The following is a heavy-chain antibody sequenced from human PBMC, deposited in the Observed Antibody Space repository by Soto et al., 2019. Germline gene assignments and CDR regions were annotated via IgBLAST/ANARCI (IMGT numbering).Heavy chain of an antibody. J-gene: IGHJ4*02. CDR1: GGTFSSYA. D-gene: IGHD3-22*01. CDR3: AREPYYYDSSGYYYVPYYFDY. Sequence: AASVKVSCKASGGTFSSYAISWVRQAPGQGLELMGGIIPIFGTANYAQKFQGRVTITADESTSTAYMELSSLRSGDTAVYYCAREPYYYDSSGYYYVPYYFDYWGQGTLVTVYS. V-gene: IGHV1-69*13. CDR2: IIPIFGTA.